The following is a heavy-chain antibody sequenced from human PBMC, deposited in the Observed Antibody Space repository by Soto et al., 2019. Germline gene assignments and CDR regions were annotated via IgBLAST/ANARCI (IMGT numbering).Heavy chain of an antibody. CDR3: AKETQDIVVVVAAIALDP. CDR2: ISYDGSNK. CDR1: GFTFSSYG. Sequence: GGSLRLSCAASGFTFSSYGMHWVRQAPGKGLEWVAVISYDGSNKYYADSVKGRFTISRDNSKNTLYLQMNSLRAGDTAVYYCAKETQDIVVVVAAIALDPWGQGTLVTVSS. D-gene: IGHD2-15*01. V-gene: IGHV3-30*18. J-gene: IGHJ5*02.